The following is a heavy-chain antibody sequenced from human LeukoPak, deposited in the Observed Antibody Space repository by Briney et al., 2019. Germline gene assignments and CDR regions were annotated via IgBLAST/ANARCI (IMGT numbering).Heavy chain of an antibody. CDR3: ASYYYDSSGYSGLGY. CDR2: ISYDGSYK. Sequence: GGSLRLSCAASGFTFSSHSMNWVRQAPGKGLEWVAVISYDGSYKYYADSVKGRFTISRDNSKNTLYLQMNSLRAEDTAVYYCASYYYDSSGYSGLGYWGQGTLVTVSS. D-gene: IGHD3-22*01. J-gene: IGHJ4*02. CDR1: GFTFSSHS. V-gene: IGHV3-30*03.